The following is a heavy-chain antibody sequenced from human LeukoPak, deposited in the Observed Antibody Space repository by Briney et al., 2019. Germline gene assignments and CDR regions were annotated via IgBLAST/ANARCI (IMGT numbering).Heavy chain of an antibody. J-gene: IGHJ4*02. D-gene: IGHD6-6*01. Sequence: VKVSCKASGGTFSSYAISWVRLAPGQGLEWMGGIIPIFGTANYAQKFQGRVTITADESTSTAYMELSSLRSEDTAVYYCARSMGRAAHFDYWGQGTLVTVSS. CDR1: GGTFSSYA. CDR2: IIPIFGTA. CDR3: ARSMGRAAHFDY. V-gene: IGHV1-69*01.